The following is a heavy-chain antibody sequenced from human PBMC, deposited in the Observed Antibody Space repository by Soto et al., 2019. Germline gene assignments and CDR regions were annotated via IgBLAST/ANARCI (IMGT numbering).Heavy chain of an antibody. CDR1: GFTFSTYS. J-gene: IGHJ3*02. D-gene: IGHD1-7*01. Sequence: QPGGSLRLSCAASGFTFSTYSMTWVRHAPGKGLEWVAHITASGGTTYYADSVKGRFTISRDTSRNTLYLQMNGLRAEDTALYYCAKCLQAYWNYDAHHIWGQGTMVTVSS. V-gene: IGHV3-23*01. CDR2: ITASGGTT. CDR3: AKCLQAYWNYDAHHI.